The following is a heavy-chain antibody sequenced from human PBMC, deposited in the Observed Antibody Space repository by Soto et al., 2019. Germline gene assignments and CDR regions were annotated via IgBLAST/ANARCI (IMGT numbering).Heavy chain of an antibody. CDR3: ARCIVVVPAAMMATKYGMDV. D-gene: IGHD2-2*01. J-gene: IGHJ6*02. Sequence: SETLSLTCTVSGGSISSYYWSWIRQPPGKGLEWIGYIYYSGSTNYNPSLKSRVTISVDTSKNQFSLKLSSVTAADTAVYYCARCIVVVPAAMMATKYGMDVWGQGTTVTVSS. CDR1: GGSISSYY. CDR2: IYYSGST. V-gene: IGHV4-59*01.